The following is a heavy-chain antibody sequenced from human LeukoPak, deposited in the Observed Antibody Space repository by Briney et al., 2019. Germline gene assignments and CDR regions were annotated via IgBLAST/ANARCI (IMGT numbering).Heavy chain of an antibody. CDR1: GGSISSYY. J-gene: IGHJ3*02. CDR3: ARDRITIFGVVHNDI. V-gene: IGHV4-4*07. CDR2: IYTSGST. Sequence: SETLSLTCTVSGGSISSYYWSWIRQPAGKGLEWIGRIYTSGSTHYNPSLKSRVTMSVDTSKNQFSLKLSSVTAADTAVYYCARDRITIFGVVHNDIWGQGTMVTVSS. D-gene: IGHD3-3*01.